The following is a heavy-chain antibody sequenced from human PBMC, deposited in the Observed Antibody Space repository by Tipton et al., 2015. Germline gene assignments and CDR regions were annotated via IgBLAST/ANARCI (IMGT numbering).Heavy chain of an antibody. J-gene: IGHJ6*02. CDR1: GGSVSSGTSYH. Sequence: GLVKPSETLSLTCTVSGGSVSSGTSYHWSWIRQPPGKELEWIGYIQYSGGTNYNPSLESRVSISVDTSKTQFSLTLNSVAAADTAVYYCARDLEHGMDVWGHGTTVTVSS. V-gene: IGHV4-61*01. CDR2: IQYSGGT. CDR3: ARDLEHGMDV. D-gene: IGHD5-24*01.